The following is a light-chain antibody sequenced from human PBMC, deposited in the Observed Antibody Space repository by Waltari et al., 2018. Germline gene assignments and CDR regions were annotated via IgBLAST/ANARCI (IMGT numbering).Light chain of an antibody. CDR2: AAS. Sequence: DIQMTQSPSSLSASVVDRVTIICRASQSISSYLNWYQQKPGKAPKLLIYAASSLQSGVPSRFSGSGSGTDFTLTISSLQPEDFATYYCQQSYSTLALTFGGGTKVEIK. J-gene: IGKJ4*01. V-gene: IGKV1-39*01. CDR3: QQSYSTLALT. CDR1: QSISSY.